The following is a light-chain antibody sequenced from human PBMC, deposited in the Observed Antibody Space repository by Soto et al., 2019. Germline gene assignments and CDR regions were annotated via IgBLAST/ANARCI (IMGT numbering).Light chain of an antibody. CDR3: QQYNNWPPRT. V-gene: IGKV3-15*01. CDR1: QSISNS. J-gene: IGKJ2*01. CDR2: GAS. Sequence: EIVMTQSPASLSVYPGETATLSCRASQSISNSLAWYQQKPGQAPSLLIYGASTRATGIPARFSGSGSGTEFTLTISSLQSEDSALYYCQQYNNWPPRTFGQGNKLEIK.